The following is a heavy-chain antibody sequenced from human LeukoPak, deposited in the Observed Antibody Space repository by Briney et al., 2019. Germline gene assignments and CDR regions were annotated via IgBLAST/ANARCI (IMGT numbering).Heavy chain of an antibody. CDR3: ANSGSWSQYFDY. J-gene: IGHJ4*02. CDR2: IPYDGSNK. V-gene: IGHV3-30-3*01. D-gene: IGHD6-13*01. CDR1: GFTFSSYA. Sequence: GRSLRLSCAASGFTFSSYAMHWVRQAPGKGLEWVAVIPYDGSNKYYADSVKGRFTISRDNSKNTLYLQMNSLRAEDTAVYYCANSGSWSQYFDYWGQGTLVTVSS.